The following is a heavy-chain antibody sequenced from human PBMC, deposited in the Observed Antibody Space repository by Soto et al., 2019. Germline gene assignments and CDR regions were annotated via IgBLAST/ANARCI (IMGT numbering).Heavy chain of an antibody. CDR1: GGSISSGDYY. CDR3: ARVQGYYDFWSGYLYNWFDP. V-gene: IGHV4-30-4*01. Sequence: LSLTCTVSGGSISSGDYYWSWIRQPPGKGLGWIGYIYYSGSTYYNPSLKSRVTISVDTSKNQFSLKLSSVTAADTAVYYCARVQGYYDFWSGYLYNWFDPWGQETLVTVSS. J-gene: IGHJ5*02. CDR2: IYYSGST. D-gene: IGHD3-3*01.